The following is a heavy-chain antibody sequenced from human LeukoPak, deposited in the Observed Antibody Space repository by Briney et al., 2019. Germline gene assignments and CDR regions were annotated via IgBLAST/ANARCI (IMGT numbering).Heavy chain of an antibody. J-gene: IGHJ4*02. CDR1: GFTFRTYW. CDR2: INEDGSIT. CDR3: GRDLGGRSGY. Sequence: GGSLRLSCAASGFTFRTYWMHWVRQVPGEGLVWVSRINEDGSITNYADSVKGRFSISRDNAKNTLYLQMNSLRAEDTAVYYCGRDLGGRSGYWGQGTLVTVSS. V-gene: IGHV3-74*01. D-gene: IGHD1-26*01.